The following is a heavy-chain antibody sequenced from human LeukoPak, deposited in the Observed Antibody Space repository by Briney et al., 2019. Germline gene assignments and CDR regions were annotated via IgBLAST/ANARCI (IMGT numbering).Heavy chain of an antibody. Sequence: GGPLTLSCAASGFTFSDYYMSWIRQAPGKGLEWVSYISSSGSTIYYADSVKGRFTISRDNAKNSLYLQMNSLRAEDTAVYYCARDRLFGDYFDYGGQGTLVTVSS. CDR2: ISSSGSTI. J-gene: IGHJ4*02. D-gene: IGHD3-3*01. CDR1: GFTFSDYY. V-gene: IGHV3-11*01. CDR3: ARDRLFGDYFDY.